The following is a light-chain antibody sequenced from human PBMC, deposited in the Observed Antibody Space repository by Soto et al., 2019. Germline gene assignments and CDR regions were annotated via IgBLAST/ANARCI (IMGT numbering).Light chain of an antibody. CDR3: QQYKSYSWT. CDR2: KAS. CDR1: QSISSW. V-gene: IGKV1-5*03. J-gene: IGKJ1*01. Sequence: DIKMTQSPSTLSASVGDRVTITCRASQSISSWLAWYQQKPGKAPKLLIYKASSLESGVPSRFSGSGSGTEFTLTISSLQPDDCATYYCQQYKSYSWTFGQGTKVEIK.